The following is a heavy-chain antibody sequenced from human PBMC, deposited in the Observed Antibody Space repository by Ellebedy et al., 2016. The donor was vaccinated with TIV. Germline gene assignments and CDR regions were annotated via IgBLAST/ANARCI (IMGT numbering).Heavy chain of an antibody. V-gene: IGHV5-10-1*01. Sequence: GESLKISCKGSGYSFTSYWIGWVRQMPGKGLEWMGRIDPSDSYTNYSPSFQGHVTISADKSISTAYLQWSSLKASDTAMYYCARLRDGYNYIDYWGQGTLVTVSS. D-gene: IGHD5-24*01. CDR1: GYSFTSYW. CDR3: ARLRDGYNYIDY. CDR2: IDPSDSYT. J-gene: IGHJ4*02.